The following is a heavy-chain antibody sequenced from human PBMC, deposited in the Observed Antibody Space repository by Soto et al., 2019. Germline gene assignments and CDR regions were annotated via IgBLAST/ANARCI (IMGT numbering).Heavy chain of an antibody. V-gene: IGHV4-59*01. CDR1: GGSISSYY. D-gene: IGHD2-15*01. CDR3: ARGVVVARTLGDAFDI. J-gene: IGHJ3*02. Sequence: SETLSLTCTVSGGSISSYYWSWIRQPPGKGLECIGDIYYSGSTNYNPSLKSRVTIAVDTSKNQFSLKLSTVTAVDAAVYYCARGVVVARTLGDAFDIWGQGTMVTVSS. CDR2: IYYSGST.